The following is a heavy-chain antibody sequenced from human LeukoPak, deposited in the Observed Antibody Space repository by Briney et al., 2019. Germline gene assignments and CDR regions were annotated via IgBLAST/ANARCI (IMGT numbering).Heavy chain of an antibody. CDR3: AKSHYDFWSGGDDY. CDR2: ISGSGGST. D-gene: IGHD3-3*01. Sequence: PGGSLRLSCAASGFTFSSYAMSWVRQAPGKGLEWVSAISGSGGSTYYADSVKGRFTISRDNSKNTLYLQMNSLRAEDTAVYYCAKSHYDFWSGGDDYWGQGTLVTVSS. J-gene: IGHJ4*02. V-gene: IGHV3-23*01. CDR1: GFTFSSYA.